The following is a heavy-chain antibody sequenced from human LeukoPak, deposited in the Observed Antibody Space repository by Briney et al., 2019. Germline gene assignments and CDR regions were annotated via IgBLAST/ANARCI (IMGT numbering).Heavy chain of an antibody. CDR3: ARGSCSSTSCFMDV. V-gene: IGHV1-3*01. CDR1: GYTFTSYA. Sequence: ASVKVSCKASGYTFTSYAMHWVRQAPGQRLEWMGWINAGNGNTKYSQNLQGRVTVTGDTSASTAYMELSSLTSEDTAVYYCARGSCSSTSCFMDVWGQGTTVTVSS. J-gene: IGHJ6*02. CDR2: INAGNGNT. D-gene: IGHD2-2*01.